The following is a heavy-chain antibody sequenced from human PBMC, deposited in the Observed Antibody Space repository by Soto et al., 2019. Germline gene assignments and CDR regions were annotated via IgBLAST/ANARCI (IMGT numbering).Heavy chain of an antibody. D-gene: IGHD3-22*01. CDR2: IIPIFGTA. CDR3: ARVYYDSSGYYEERYYYGMDV. V-gene: IGHV1-69*06. J-gene: IGHJ6*02. CDR1: GGTFSSYA. Sequence: SVKVSCKASGGTFSSYAISWVRQAPGLGLEWMGGIIPIFGTANYAQKFQGRVTITADKSTSTAYMELSSLRSEDTAVYYCARVYYDSSGYYEERYYYGMDVWGQGTTVTVSS.